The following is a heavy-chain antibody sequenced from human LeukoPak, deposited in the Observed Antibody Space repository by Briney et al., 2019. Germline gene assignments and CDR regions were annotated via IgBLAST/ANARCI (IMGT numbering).Heavy chain of an antibody. J-gene: IGHJ5*02. CDR2: ISYDGSNK. CDR3: ARSGQYCSSTSCYRWFDP. V-gene: IGHV3-30-3*01. D-gene: IGHD2-2*01. CDR1: GFTFSNYA. Sequence: PGGSLRLSCAASGFTFSNYAMHWVRQAPGKGLEWVAVISYDGSNKYYADSVKGRFTISRDNSKNTLYLQMNSLRAEDTAVYYCARSGQYCSSTSCYRWFDPWGQGTLVTVSS.